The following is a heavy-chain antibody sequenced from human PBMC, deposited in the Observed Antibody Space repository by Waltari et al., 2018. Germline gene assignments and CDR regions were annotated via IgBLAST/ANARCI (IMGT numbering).Heavy chain of an antibody. CDR2: ISPNSGVT. J-gene: IGHJ4*02. Sequence: QVQLVQSGAEVKKPGASVKVSCKASGYSFNGYYIHWVRQAPGQGLEWIGWISPNSGVTNYAQKFQARVTMTRDTSISTAYLELSRLTSDDTAIYYCARDPRWAVTKDYFDFWGQGTLVTVSS. V-gene: IGHV1-2*02. CDR3: ARDPRWAVTKDYFDF. D-gene: IGHD4-17*01. CDR1: GYSFNGYY.